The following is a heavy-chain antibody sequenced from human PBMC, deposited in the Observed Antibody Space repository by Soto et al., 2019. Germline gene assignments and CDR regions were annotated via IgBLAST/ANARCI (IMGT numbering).Heavy chain of an antibody. CDR2: ISDSGGAV. CDR1: GFTFSVHQ. D-gene: IGHD5-12*01. J-gene: IGHJ2*01. V-gene: IGHV3-48*03. Sequence: LRLSCAASGFTFSVHQMSWFRLAPGRGLEWVSCISDSGGAVHYADSVKGRFTISRDNAKNLLFLQMTGLRGEDTATYYCVRDYDTNPYWFFDLWGRGTLVTVSS. CDR3: VRDYDTNPYWFFDL.